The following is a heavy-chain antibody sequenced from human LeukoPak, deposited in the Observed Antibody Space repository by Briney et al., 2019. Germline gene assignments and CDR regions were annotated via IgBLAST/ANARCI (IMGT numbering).Heavy chain of an antibody. CDR2: TNPNSGGT. CDR1: GYTFTSYG. CDR3: ARDQTIAVAGLGAFDI. J-gene: IGHJ3*02. D-gene: IGHD6-19*01. V-gene: IGHV1-2*02. Sequence: ASVKVSCKASGYTFTSYGISWVRQAPGQGLEWMGWTNPNSGGTNYAQKFQGRVTMTRDTSISTAYMELSRLRSEDTAVYYCARDQTIAVAGLGAFDIWGQGTMVTVSS.